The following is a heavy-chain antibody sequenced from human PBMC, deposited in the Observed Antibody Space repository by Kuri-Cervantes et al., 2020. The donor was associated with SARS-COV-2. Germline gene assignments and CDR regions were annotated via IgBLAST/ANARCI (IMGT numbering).Heavy chain of an antibody. Sequence: ESLKISCAVYGGSFSGYYWSWIRQPPGKGLEWIGGIYYSGSTYYNPSLKSRVTISVDTSKNQFSLKLSSVTAADTAVYYCARQAQLRIFGVVISPANFDYWGQGTLVTVSS. CDR2: IYYSGST. CDR1: GGSFSGYY. D-gene: IGHD3-3*01. V-gene: IGHV4-34*01. CDR3: ARQAQLRIFGVVISPANFDY. J-gene: IGHJ4*02.